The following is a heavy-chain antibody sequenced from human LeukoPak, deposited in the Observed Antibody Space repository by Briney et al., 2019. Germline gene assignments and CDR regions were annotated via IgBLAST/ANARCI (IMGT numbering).Heavy chain of an antibody. Sequence: SETLSLTCTVSGGSISSSSYYWGWIRQPPGKGLEWIGSIYYSGSTYYNPSLKSRVTVSVDTSKNQFSLKLSSVTAADTAVYYCARTRGGILTGYYKAPFDPWGQGTLVTVSS. CDR2: IYYSGST. CDR1: GGSISSSSYY. V-gene: IGHV4-39*01. CDR3: ARTRGGILTGYYKAPFDP. J-gene: IGHJ5*02. D-gene: IGHD3-9*01.